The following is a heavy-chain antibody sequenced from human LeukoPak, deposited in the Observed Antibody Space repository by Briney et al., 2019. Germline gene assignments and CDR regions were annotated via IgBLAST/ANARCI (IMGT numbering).Heavy chain of an antibody. D-gene: IGHD3-9*01. V-gene: IGHV3-48*03. CDR2: ISSSGSTI. Sequence: PGGSLRLSCAASGFTFSSYEMNWVRQAPGKGLEWVSYISSSGSTIYYADSVKGRFTISRDNSKNTLYLQMNSLRAEDTAVYYCAKDLRAYDILTGPRFGMDVWGQGTTVTVSS. J-gene: IGHJ6*02. CDR3: AKDLRAYDILTGPRFGMDV. CDR1: GFTFSSYE.